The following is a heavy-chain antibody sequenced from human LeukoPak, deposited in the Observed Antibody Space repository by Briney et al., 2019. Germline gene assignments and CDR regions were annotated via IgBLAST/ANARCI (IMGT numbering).Heavy chain of an antibody. V-gene: IGHV3-74*01. CDR3: TRGNGGNSPFDY. J-gene: IGHJ4*02. D-gene: IGHD4-23*01. CDR2: INTDGSST. Sequence: GGSLRLSCAASGFTFSNSWMHWVRQTPGKGLVWVSRINTDGSSTSYADSVKGRFTISRDDAENTLYLQMNSLRAEDTAVYYCTRGNGGNSPFDYWGQGTLVTVSS. CDR1: GFTFSNSW.